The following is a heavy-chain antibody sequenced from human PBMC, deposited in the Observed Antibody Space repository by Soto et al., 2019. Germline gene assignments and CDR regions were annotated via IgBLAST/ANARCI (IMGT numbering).Heavy chain of an antibody. J-gene: IGHJ4*02. CDR3: AKGLYYYDSSGYRLFDY. CDR2: VSVSGGTT. Sequence: PGGSLRLSCAASGFMFNNYAMGWVRQAPGKGLEWVSTVSVSGGTTYYADSLKGRFTISRDNSKETVYLQMNRLRADDTAIYYCAKGLYYYDSSGYRLFDYWGQGTLVTVSS. D-gene: IGHD3-22*01. CDR1: GFMFNNYA. V-gene: IGHV3-23*01.